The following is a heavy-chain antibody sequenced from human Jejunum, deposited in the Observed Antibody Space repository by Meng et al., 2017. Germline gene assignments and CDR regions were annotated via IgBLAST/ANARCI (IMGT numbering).Heavy chain of an antibody. V-gene: IGHV3-23*01. CDR2: VSSGGGST. CDR1: GFTFSNYF. J-gene: IGHJ4*02. D-gene: IGHD1-26*01. CDR3: AREVVGGLFFWDF. Sequence: GGPLRLSCAASGFTFSNYFMAWVRQAPGKGPEWVSTVSSGGGSTDYADSVKGRFTISRDSSKNMLSLQMNSLRAEDTAVYYCAREVVGGLFFWDFWGQGTLVTVSS.